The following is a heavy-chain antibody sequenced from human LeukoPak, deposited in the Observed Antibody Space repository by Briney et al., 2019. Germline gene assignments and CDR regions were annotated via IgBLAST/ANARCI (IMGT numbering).Heavy chain of an antibody. CDR3: ARDVGTTGWHTFDY. CDR2: TYYRSKWYN. CDR1: GDSDGA. V-gene: IGHV6-1*01. Sequence: SQTLSLTCAISGDSDGAWNWIRQSPSRGLEWLGRTYYRSKWYNDYAGSLISRITISLDTSKNQFSLQLYSVTPEDTAVYYCARDVGTTGWHTFDYWGQGTLVTVSS. D-gene: IGHD3-9*01. J-gene: IGHJ4*02.